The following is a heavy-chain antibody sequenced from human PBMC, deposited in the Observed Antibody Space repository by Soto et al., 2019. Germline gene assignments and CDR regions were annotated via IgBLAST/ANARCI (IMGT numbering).Heavy chain of an antibody. Sequence: SVKVSCKASGGTFSSYAISWVRHAPGQGLEWMGGIIPIFGTANYAQKFQGRVTITADESTSTAYMELSSLRSEDTAVYYCARGFLAAREAPYYYYGMDVWGQGTTVTVSS. CDR1: GGTFSSYA. J-gene: IGHJ6*02. CDR2: IIPIFGTA. V-gene: IGHV1-69*13. D-gene: IGHD6-6*01. CDR3: ARGFLAAREAPYYYYGMDV.